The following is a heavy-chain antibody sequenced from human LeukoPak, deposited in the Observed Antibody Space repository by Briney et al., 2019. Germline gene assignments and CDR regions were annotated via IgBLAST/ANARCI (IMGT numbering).Heavy chain of an antibody. CDR2: TSYDGSNK. CDR1: GFTFSSYA. J-gene: IGHJ4*02. V-gene: IGHV3-30-3*01. CDR3: ARETLCSGGSCRYFDY. Sequence: HTGGSLRLSCAASGFTFSSYAMHWVRQAPGKGLEWVAVTSYDGSNKYYADSVKGRFTISRDNSKNTLYLQMNSLRAEDTAVYYCARETLCSGGSCRYFDYWGQGTLVTVSS. D-gene: IGHD2-15*01.